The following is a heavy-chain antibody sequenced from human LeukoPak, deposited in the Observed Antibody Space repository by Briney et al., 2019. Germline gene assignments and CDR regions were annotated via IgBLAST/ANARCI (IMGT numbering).Heavy chain of an antibody. CDR1: GFTFSMYA. CDR2: ISGSGGST. J-gene: IGHJ6*03. V-gene: IGHV3-23*01. Sequence: PGGSLRLSCAASGFTFSMYAMSWVRQAPGKGLEWVSGISGSGGSTYYADSVKGRFTISRDSSKNTLYLQMKSLGAEDTALYYCAKGGGSGSYYYYYYYMDVWG. D-gene: IGHD3-10*01. CDR3: AKGGGSGSYYYYYYYMDV.